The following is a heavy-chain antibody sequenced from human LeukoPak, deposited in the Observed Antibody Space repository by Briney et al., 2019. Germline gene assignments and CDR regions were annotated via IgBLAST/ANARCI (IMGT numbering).Heavy chain of an antibody. V-gene: IGHV3-23*01. D-gene: IGHD3-16*02. CDR3: AKERSRLPYDYVWGSYRFPTNWFDP. CDR1: GFTFSSYA. Sequence: GGSLRLSCAASGFTFSSYAMSWVRQAPGKGLEWVSAISGSGGSTYYADSVKGRFTISRDNSKNTLYLQMNSLRAEDTAVYYCAKERSRLPYDYVWGSYRFPTNWFDPWGQGTLVTVSS. CDR2: ISGSGGST. J-gene: IGHJ5*02.